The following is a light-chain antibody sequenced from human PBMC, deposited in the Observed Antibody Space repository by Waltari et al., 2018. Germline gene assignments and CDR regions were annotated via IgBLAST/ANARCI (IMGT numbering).Light chain of an antibody. CDR2: WAS. V-gene: IGKV4-1*01. CDR3: QQYYSPPYT. CDR1: QSVLSSFNNNTN. J-gene: IGKJ2*01. Sequence: DIVMTQSPASLAVSLGERATIHCKSSQSVLSSFNNNTNLAGYQQKPGQPPKLLIYWASTRESGVPDRFSGSGSGTDFTLTISSLQAEDVAVYYCQQYYSPPYTFGQGTKLEIK.